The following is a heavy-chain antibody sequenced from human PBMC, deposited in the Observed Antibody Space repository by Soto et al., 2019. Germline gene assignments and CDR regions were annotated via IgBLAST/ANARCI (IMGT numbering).Heavy chain of an antibody. CDR2: ISYDGSNK. V-gene: IGHV3-30*18. Sequence: GGSLRLSCAASGFTFSSYGMHWVRQAPGKGLEWVAVISYDGSNKYNADSVKGRFTISRDNSKNTLYLQMNSLRAEDTAVYYCAKGLMVYALYYYGMDVWGQGTTVTVSS. CDR1: GFTFSSYG. J-gene: IGHJ6*02. D-gene: IGHD2-8*01. CDR3: AKGLMVYALYYYGMDV.